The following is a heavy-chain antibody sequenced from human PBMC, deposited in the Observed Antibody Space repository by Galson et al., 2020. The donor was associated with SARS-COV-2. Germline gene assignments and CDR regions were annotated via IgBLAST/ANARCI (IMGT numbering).Heavy chain of an antibody. CDR1: GGYISSSYYY. CDR2: IYFSGST. J-gene: IGHJ4*02. V-gene: IGHV4-39*01. D-gene: IGHD2-21*01. Sequence: SETLSLTCSVSGGYISSSYYYWGWVRQPPEKGLEWIGSIYFSGSTYYNPSLRSRVTISVDTSKNHFSLKLSSVTAADTAVYFCARHGGGDGYRYWGQGTLVTVSS. CDR3: ARHGGGDGYRY.